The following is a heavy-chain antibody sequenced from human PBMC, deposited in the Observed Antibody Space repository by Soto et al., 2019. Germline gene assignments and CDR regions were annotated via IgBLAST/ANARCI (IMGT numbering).Heavy chain of an antibody. V-gene: IGHV3-9*01. D-gene: IGHD2-2*01. J-gene: IGHJ4*02. CDR3: AKDLSHQLLPNYFAY. CDR2: ISWNSGSI. Sequence: GGSLRLSCAASGFTFDDYAMHWVRQAPGKGLEWVSGISWNSGSIGYADSVKGRFTISRVNAKNSLYLQMNSLRAEDTALYYCAKDLSHQLLPNYFAYWGQGTLVTVSS. CDR1: GFTFDDYA.